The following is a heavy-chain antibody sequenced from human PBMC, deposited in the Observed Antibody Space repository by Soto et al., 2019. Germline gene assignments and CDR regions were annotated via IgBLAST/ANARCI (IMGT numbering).Heavy chain of an antibody. V-gene: IGHV1-24*01. D-gene: IGHD1-26*01. CDR2: FDPEDGET. J-gene: IGHJ4*02. CDR3: ATDRSGSYYGVPNY. Sequence: ASVKVSCKVSGYSLTELSMHWVRQAPGKGLEWMGGFDPEDGETIYAQKFQGRVTMTEDTSTDTAYMELSSLRSEDTAVYYCATDRSGSYYGVPNYWGQGTLVTVSS. CDR1: GYSLTELS.